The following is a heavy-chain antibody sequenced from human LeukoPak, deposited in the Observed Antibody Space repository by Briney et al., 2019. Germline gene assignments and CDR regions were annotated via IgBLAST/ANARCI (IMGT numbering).Heavy chain of an antibody. D-gene: IGHD3-22*01. CDR2: INPSGGST. CDR3: ARAVYYDSSGYYYAWAFDI. CDR1: GYTFTSYY. V-gene: IGHV1-46*01. Sequence: ASVKVSCKASGYTFTSYYMHWVRQAPGQGLEWMGIINPSGGSTSYAQKFQGRVTMTRDMSTSTVYMELSSLRSEDTAVYYCARAVYYDSSGYYYAWAFDIWGQGTMVTVSS. J-gene: IGHJ3*02.